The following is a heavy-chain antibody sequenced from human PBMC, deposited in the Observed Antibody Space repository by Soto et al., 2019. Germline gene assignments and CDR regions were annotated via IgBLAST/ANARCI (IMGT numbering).Heavy chain of an antibody. CDR3: ARAGSIAAAALYYFDY. Sequence: GASVKVSCKASGYTFTSYAMHWVRQAPGQRLEWMGWINAGNGNTKYSQKFQGRVTITRDTSASTAYMELSSLRSEDTAVYYCARAGSIAAAALYYFDYWGQGTLVTVSS. CDR1: GYTFTSYA. CDR2: INAGNGNT. J-gene: IGHJ4*02. V-gene: IGHV1-3*01. D-gene: IGHD6-13*01.